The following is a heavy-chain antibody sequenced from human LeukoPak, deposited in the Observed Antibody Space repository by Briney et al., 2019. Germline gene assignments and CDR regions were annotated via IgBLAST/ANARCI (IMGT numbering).Heavy chain of an antibody. CDR3: ARWAIGPQDFDI. CDR1: GGSLTNYY. D-gene: IGHD2-21*01. CDR2: IYYTGST. V-gene: IGHV4-59*01. J-gene: IGHJ3*02. Sequence: PSETLSLTCTVSGGSLTNYYWSWIRQPPGKGLEWIGYIYYTGSTNYNSSLTSRVTISIDTSKNQFSLKMNSVTPADTAVYFCARWAIGPQDFDIWGQGTMVTVSS.